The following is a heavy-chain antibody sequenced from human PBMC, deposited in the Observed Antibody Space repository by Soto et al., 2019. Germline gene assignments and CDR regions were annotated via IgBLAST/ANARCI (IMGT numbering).Heavy chain of an antibody. Sequence: TETLSLTYTVSGGYIIRYYLSWIRQPPGKGLEWIGYVYYSGSTNYNPSLKSRVTISVDTSKNQFSLKLSSVTASDTAVYYCARDPSIAARMSWFDPWGQGTLVTVSS. CDR2: VYYSGST. CDR1: GGYIIRYY. J-gene: IGHJ5*02. CDR3: ARDPSIAARMSWFDP. V-gene: IGHV4-59*01. D-gene: IGHD6-6*01.